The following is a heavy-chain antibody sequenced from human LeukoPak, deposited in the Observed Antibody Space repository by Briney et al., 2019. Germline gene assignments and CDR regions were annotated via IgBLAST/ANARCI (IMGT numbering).Heavy chain of an antibody. V-gene: IGHV4-39*01. CDR3: ARHCCSGPAKRVFDI. CDR1: GGPTSSNDYY. J-gene: IGHJ3*02. Sequence: SETLSLTCTVSGGPTSSNDYYWGWIRQPPGKGLEWIGTISYSGNTDYNPSLRSRVTISVDTSNNQFSLRLGSVTAADTAVYHCARHCCSGPAKRVFDIWGQGTMVTVSS. CDR2: ISYSGNT. D-gene: IGHD2-15*01.